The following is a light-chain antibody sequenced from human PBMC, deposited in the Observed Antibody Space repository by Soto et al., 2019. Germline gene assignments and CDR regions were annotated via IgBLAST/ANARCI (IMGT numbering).Light chain of an antibody. Sequence: DIHMTQSPSSLSASVGDRVTITCRASQGISTYLGWYQQKPGKVPKSLIYSASSLQSGVPSKFSGSGSGTDFTLTIYDLQPDDFATYYCQQYYRYPWTFGQGTKVEIK. CDR2: SAS. V-gene: IGKV1-16*02. CDR1: QGISTY. CDR3: QQYYRYPWT. J-gene: IGKJ1*01.